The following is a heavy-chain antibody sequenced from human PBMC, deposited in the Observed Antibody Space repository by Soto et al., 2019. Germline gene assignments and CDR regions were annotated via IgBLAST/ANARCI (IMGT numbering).Heavy chain of an antibody. CDR3: ARTFTYYDIFTGPFDY. D-gene: IGHD3-9*01. J-gene: IGHJ4*02. V-gene: IGHV4-59*01. Sequence: SETLSLTCTVSGGSISSYYWSWIRQPPGKGLEWIGYIYYSGSTNYNPSLKSRVTISVDTSKNQFSLKLSSVTAADTAVYYCARTFTYYDIFTGPFDYWGQGTLVTVSS. CDR1: GGSISSYY. CDR2: IYYSGST.